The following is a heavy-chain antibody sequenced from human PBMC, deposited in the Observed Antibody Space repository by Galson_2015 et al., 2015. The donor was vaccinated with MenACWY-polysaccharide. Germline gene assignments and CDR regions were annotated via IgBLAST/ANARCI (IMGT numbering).Heavy chain of an antibody. J-gene: IGHJ5*02. V-gene: IGHV4-59*01. D-gene: IGHD5-24*01. CDR3: ARARRQMAVT. Sequence: ETLSLACTVSGDSIGSYYWTWIRQPPGKGLEWIGYTFYSGDTNYNPSLKSRVTISVDTSKRQFSLNLTSVTAADTAVYYCARARRQMAVTWGQGTLVIVSS. CDR1: GDSIGSYY. CDR2: TFYSGDT.